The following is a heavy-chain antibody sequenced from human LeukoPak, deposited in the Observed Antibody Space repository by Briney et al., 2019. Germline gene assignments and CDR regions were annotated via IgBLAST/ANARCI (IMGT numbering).Heavy chain of an antibody. Sequence: SQTLSLTCAISGDSVSSDSAAWNWIRQSPSRCLKWLGRTYQRSKWYNDYTPSVRSRITISPDTSKNQFTLQLNSVTPEDTAVYYCARARLGALDYWGQGTLVTVSS. D-gene: IGHD6-19*01. CDR3: ARARLGALDY. V-gene: IGHV6-1*01. CDR2: TYQRSKWYN. CDR1: GDSVSSDSAA. J-gene: IGHJ4*02.